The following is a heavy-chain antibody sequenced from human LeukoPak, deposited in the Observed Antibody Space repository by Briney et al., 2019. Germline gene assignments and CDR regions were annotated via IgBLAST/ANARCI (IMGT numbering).Heavy chain of an antibody. CDR3: LRNRATVTGGNSDD. Sequence: GGSLRLSCAASGFTFSSYSMNWVRQAPGKGLEWVSSISSSSSYIYYADSVRGRFTISRDNSKNSLYLQMNGLRAEDTAVYYCLRNRATVTGGNSDDRGQGSLVT. CDR1: GFTFSSYS. D-gene: IGHD4-17*01. J-gene: IGHJ4*02. CDR2: ISSSSSYI. V-gene: IGHV3-21*04.